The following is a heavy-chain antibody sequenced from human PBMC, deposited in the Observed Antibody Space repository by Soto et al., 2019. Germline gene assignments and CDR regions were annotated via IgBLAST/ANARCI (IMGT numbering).Heavy chain of an antibody. Sequence: SETLSLTCSVSGASISSYYYAWIRQPPGKGLEWIGYIHYSGSTNYNPSLKSRVIISVDASKNQFSLKLSSVTAADTAVYYCARFNWYFDLWGRGTLVTVSS. CDR2: IHYSGST. J-gene: IGHJ2*01. CDR1: GASISSYY. CDR3: ARFNWYFDL. V-gene: IGHV4-59*08.